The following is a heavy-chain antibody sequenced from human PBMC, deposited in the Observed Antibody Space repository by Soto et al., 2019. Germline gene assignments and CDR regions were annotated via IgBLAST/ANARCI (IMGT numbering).Heavy chain of an antibody. CDR3: TSSSESGY. V-gene: IGHV1-3*01. Sequence: QVQLVQSGAEVKKPGASVKVSCKTSGYTYTEYPIHWVRQAPGQGLEWMGWINVGNGNAKYSQKFQGRVTMTSDTSASTVYMELSSLGSEDTAVYYCTSSSESGYWGQGTLVTVSS. CDR2: INVGNGNA. J-gene: IGHJ4*02. CDR1: GYTYTEYP. D-gene: IGHD1-26*01.